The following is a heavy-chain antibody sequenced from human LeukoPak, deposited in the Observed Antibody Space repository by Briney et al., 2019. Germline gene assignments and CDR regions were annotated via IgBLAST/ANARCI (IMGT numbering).Heavy chain of an antibody. CDR3: ARGGLVFWSGYCDY. J-gene: IGHJ4*02. CDR1: GYTFTGYY. Sequence: ASVKVSCKASGYTFTGYYMHWVRQAPGQGLEWMGRINPNSGGTNYAQKFQGRVTMTRDTSISTAYMELSRLRSNDTAVYYCARGGLVFWSGYCDYWGQGTLVTVSS. CDR2: INPNSGGT. V-gene: IGHV1-2*06. D-gene: IGHD3-3*01.